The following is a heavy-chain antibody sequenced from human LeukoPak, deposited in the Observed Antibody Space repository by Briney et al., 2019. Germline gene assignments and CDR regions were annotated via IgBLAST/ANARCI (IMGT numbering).Heavy chain of an antibody. CDR3: ARNGVVVAAITQLFDY. D-gene: IGHD2-15*01. Sequence: GGSLRLSWAASGFTFRSYAMHWVRQAPGKGLVWVSRINSDRSSTSYADSVKGRFTISRDNAKNTLYLQMNSLRAEDTAVYYCARNGVVVAAITQLFDYWGQGTLVTVSS. CDR1: GFTFRSYA. V-gene: IGHV3-74*01. J-gene: IGHJ4*02. CDR2: INSDRSST.